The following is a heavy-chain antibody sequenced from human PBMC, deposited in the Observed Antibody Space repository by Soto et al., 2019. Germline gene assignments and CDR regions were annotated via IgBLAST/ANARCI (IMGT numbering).Heavy chain of an antibody. V-gene: IGHV1-2*02. Sequence: GASVKVSCKASGYTFTGYYIHWVRQAPGQGLEWTGWINPNTGGTNYAQKFQGRVTMTRDTSITTAYMEPSRLRSDDTAVFYCAREEGHGGNFDAFDMWGQGTMVTVSS. CDR2: INPNTGGT. D-gene: IGHD2-21*02. J-gene: IGHJ3*02. CDR3: AREEGHGGNFDAFDM. CDR1: GYTFTGYY.